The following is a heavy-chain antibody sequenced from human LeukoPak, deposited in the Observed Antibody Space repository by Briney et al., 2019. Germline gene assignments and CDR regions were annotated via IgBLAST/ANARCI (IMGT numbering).Heavy chain of an antibody. J-gene: IGHJ3*02. CDR1: GYSISSGYY. CDR2: IYHSGST. Sequence: SETLSLTCTVSGYSISSGYYWGWIRQPPGKGLEWIGSIYHSGSTYYNPSLKSRVTISVDTSKNQFSLKLSSVTAADTAVYYCASPGIAVAGTSTIYASDAFDIWGQGTMVTVSS. CDR3: ASPGIAVAGTSTIYASDAFDI. D-gene: IGHD6-19*01. V-gene: IGHV4-38-2*02.